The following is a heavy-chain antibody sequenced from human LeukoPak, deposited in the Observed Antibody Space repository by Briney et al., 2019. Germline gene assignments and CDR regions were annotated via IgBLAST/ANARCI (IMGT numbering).Heavy chain of an antibody. V-gene: IGHV3-21*01. J-gene: IGHJ3*02. Sequence: GGSLILSCGASGFTLSYYIGEWGRQAPGWVQGWVLSIRSSSNYIYNAASVKGRFTISRDNATNSLYLQIDSMGAAGTSVYYCGREPPGTTVFYAFDIWGQGTMVTVSS. D-gene: IGHD1-1*01. CDR1: GFTLSYYI. CDR3: GREPPGTTVFYAFDI. CDR2: IRSSSNYI.